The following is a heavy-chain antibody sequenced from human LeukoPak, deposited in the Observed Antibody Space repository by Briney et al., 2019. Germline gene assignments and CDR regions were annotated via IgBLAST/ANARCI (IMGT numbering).Heavy chain of an antibody. V-gene: IGHV4-39*01. J-gene: IGHJ4*02. Sequence: SETLSLTCTVSGDSISSYYWGWIRQPPGKGLEWIGSIYYSGSTYYNPSLKSRVTISVDTSKNQFSLKLSSVTAADTAVYYCARLQVAGSEALDYWGQGTLVTVSS. CDR2: IYYSGST. CDR3: ARLQVAGSEALDY. CDR1: GDSISSYY. D-gene: IGHD6-19*01.